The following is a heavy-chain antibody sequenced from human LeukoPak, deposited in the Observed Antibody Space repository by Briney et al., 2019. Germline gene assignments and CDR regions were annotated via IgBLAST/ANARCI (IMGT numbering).Heavy chain of an antibody. D-gene: IGHD5-18*01. Sequence: SETLSLTCTVSGYSISSGYYWGWIRQPPGKGLEWIGSIYHSGSTYYNPSLKSRVTISVDTSKNQFSLKLSSVTAADTAVYYCARGYSYGKNHPFDYWAQGTLVTVSS. CDR3: ARGYSYGKNHPFDY. CDR2: IYHSGST. V-gene: IGHV4-38-2*02. CDR1: GYSISSGYY. J-gene: IGHJ4*02.